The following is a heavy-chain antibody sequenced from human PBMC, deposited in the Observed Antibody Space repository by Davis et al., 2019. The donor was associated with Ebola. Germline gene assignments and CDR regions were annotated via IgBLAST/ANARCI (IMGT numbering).Heavy chain of an antibody. J-gene: IGHJ4*02. CDR1: RFMFSSYA. Sequence: GGSLRLSCAASRFMFSSYAMHWVRQTPGKGLEWVAVISNDGRKKYYADSVKGRFTISRDNSKNTLYLQMNSLRAEDTAVYYCSSPNFDYWGQGTLVTVSS. V-gene: IGHV3-30*03. CDR3: SSPNFDY. CDR2: ISNDGRKK.